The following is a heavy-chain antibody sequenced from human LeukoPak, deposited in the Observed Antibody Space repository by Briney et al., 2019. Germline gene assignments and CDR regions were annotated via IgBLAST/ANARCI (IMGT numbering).Heavy chain of an antibody. CDR2: ILHDGSSK. CDR3: AGDKTTGGWYEFDY. V-gene: IGHV3-30*12. D-gene: IGHD6-19*01. Sequence: PPGGSLRLSCAASGFTFSSYGMHWVRQAPGKGLEWVALILHDGSSKHYADSVKGRFTISRDNSKNTLYLQVNSLRAEDTAVYYCAGDKTTGGWYEFDYWGQGTLVTVSS. J-gene: IGHJ4*02. CDR1: GFTFSSYG.